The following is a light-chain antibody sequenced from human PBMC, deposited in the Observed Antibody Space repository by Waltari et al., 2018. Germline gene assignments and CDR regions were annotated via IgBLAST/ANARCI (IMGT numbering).Light chain of an antibody. CDR2: GAS. J-gene: IGKJ1*01. CDR3: QHYVRLPAT. Sequence: EILFTHAPGLLSFFPGGRATPSGRASQSVSRTLAWYQQKPGQAPRLLIYGASTRATGIPDRFSGGGSGTDFSLTISRLEPEDFAVYYCQHYVRLPATFGQGTKVEIK. V-gene: IGKV3-20*01. CDR1: QSVSRT.